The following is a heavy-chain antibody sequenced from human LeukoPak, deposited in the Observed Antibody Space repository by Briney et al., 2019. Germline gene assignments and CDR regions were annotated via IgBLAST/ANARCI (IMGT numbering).Heavy chain of an antibody. Sequence: SETLSLTCSVSGDSISNSYCSWIRQAAGKGLEWIGRMSVSGTTTYNPSLRSRVTMSVDMSKNQFSLTMTSVTAADTAVYYCATQLAREDYWGQGTLVTVSS. CDR3: ATQLAREDY. CDR1: GDSISNSY. D-gene: IGHD6-6*01. V-gene: IGHV4-4*07. J-gene: IGHJ4*02. CDR2: MSVSGTT.